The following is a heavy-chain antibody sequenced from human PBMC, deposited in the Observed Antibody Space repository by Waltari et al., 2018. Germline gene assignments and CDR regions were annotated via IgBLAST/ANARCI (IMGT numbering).Heavy chain of an antibody. CDR2: INQSGSH. Sequence: QVQLQQWGAGLLKPSETLSLTCAVYGGSFSGYYWSWIRQPPGKGLEWIGEINQSGSHNYNPSLKSRVTISVDTSKNQFSLKLSSVTAADTAVYYCARGNSIIAARILDYYYYYGMDVWGQGTTVTVSS. CDR3: ARGNSIIAARILDYYYYYGMDV. D-gene: IGHD6-6*01. J-gene: IGHJ6*02. V-gene: IGHV4-34*01. CDR1: GGSFSGYY.